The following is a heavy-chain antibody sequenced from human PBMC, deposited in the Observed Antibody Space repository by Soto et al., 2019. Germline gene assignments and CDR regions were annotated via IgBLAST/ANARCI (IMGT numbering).Heavy chain of an antibody. J-gene: IGHJ4*02. CDR1: GYTFTSYD. D-gene: IGHD1-7*01. Sequence: QVQLVQSGAEVKKPGASVKVSCKASGYTFTSYDINWVRQATGQGLEWMGWMNPNSGNTGYAQKFQGRVTMTRNTSISTAYMELSSLRSEDTAVYYCARGALNWNSILSNFDYWGQGTLVTVS. CDR2: MNPNSGNT. CDR3: ARGALNWNSILSNFDY. V-gene: IGHV1-8*01.